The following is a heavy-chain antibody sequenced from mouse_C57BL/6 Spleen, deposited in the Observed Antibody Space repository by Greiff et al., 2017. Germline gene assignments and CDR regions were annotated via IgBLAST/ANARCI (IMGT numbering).Heavy chain of an antibody. Sequence: VQLKESGAELVRPGASVKLSCTASGFNIKDDYMHWVKQRPEQGLEWIGWIDPENGDTEYASKFQGKATITADTSSNTAYLQLSSLTSEDTAVYYCTSAKSYWYFDVWGTGTTVTVSS. J-gene: IGHJ1*03. CDR1: GFNIKDDY. V-gene: IGHV14-4*01. CDR2: IDPENGDT. CDR3: TSAKSYWYFDV.